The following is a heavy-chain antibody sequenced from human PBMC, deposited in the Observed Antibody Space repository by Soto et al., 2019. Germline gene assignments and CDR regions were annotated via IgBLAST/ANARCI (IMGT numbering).Heavy chain of an antibody. CDR2: INSDGSST. Sequence: EVQLVESGGGLVQPGGSLRLSCAASGFTFSSYWMHWVRQAPGKGLVWVSRINSDGSSTSYAASVKGRFTISSDNVKNTLYLLMNSLSAEDTAVYYCARAQGYYYDSSGYYYLDDAFDIWGQGTMVTVSS. CDR3: ARAQGYYYDSSGYYYLDDAFDI. D-gene: IGHD3-22*01. V-gene: IGHV3-74*01. J-gene: IGHJ3*02. CDR1: GFTFSSYW.